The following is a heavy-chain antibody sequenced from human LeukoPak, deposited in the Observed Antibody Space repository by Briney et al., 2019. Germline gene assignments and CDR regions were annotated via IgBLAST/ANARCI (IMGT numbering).Heavy chain of an antibody. CDR2: IYYSGST. CDR1: GGSISSYY. CDR3: ARLDYGDYFWFDP. Sequence: SETLSLTCTVSGGSISSYYWSWIRQPPGKGLEWIGYIYYSGSTNYNPSLKSRVTISVDTSKNQFSLKLSSVTAADTAVYYCARLDYGDYFWFDPWAREPWSPSPQ. D-gene: IGHD4-17*01. V-gene: IGHV4-59*08. J-gene: IGHJ5*02.